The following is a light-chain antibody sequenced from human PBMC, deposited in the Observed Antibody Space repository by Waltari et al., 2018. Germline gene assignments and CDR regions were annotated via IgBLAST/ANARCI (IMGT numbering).Light chain of an antibody. J-gene: IGKJ2*01. Sequence: EIVLTQSPGTLSLSPGERAPLSCRASQSVSDNYLAWYQQKPGQPPRVLIYGASSRASGTPDRFSGSGSGTDFTLTISRLEPEDFAVYYCQQYGNSRYTFGQGTKLEIK. V-gene: IGKV3-20*01. CDR3: QQYGNSRYT. CDR1: QSVSDNY. CDR2: GAS.